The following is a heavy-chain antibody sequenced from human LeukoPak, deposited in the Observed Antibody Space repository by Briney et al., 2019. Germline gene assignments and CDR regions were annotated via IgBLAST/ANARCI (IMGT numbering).Heavy chain of an antibody. CDR1: GAPISRFY. D-gene: IGHD6-19*01. CDR3: VQTTGWPGFDY. V-gene: IGHV4-4*09. J-gene: IGHJ4*02. CDR2: IYNGVTT. Sequence: SETLSLICTASGAPISRFYWNWVRQPPGKGLEWIGNIYNGVTTFFNPSLKSRVTLSVDTSKTQFSLQLASVTAADTAVYYCVQTTGWPGFDYWGQRILVTVSS.